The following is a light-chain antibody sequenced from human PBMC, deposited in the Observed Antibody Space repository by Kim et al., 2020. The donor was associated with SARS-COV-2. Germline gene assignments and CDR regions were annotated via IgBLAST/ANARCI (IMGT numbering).Light chain of an antibody. CDR3: AAWDDSLDWV. CDR2: RNN. CDR1: SSNIGSNY. Sequence: PGQRVTISCSGSSSNIGSNYVYWYQQLPGTAPKLLIYRNNQRPSGVPDRFSGSKSGTSASLAISGPRSEDEADYYCAAWDDSLDWVFGGGTKLTVL. V-gene: IGLV1-47*01. J-gene: IGLJ3*02.